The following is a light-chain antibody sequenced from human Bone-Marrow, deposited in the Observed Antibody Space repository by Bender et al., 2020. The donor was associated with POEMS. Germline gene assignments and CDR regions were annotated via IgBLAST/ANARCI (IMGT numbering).Light chain of an antibody. V-gene: IGLV2-11*01. CDR3: SAYAGSDDVV. J-gene: IGLJ2*01. Sequence: QSALTQPRSVSGSPGQSVTISCAGTSSDVGGSNYVSWYQQHPGKAPKLMIYEVSKRPSGVPDRFSGSKSGNTASLTVSGLQAEDEADYYCSAYAGSDDVVFGGGSKLTVL. CDR1: SSDVGGSNY. CDR2: EVS.